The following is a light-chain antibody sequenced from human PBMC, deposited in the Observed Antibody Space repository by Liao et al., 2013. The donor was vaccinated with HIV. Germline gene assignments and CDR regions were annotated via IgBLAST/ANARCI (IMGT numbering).Light chain of an antibody. J-gene: IGLJ2*01. CDR3: QAWDINTGA. CDR1: KLGVKY. CDR2: QDT. V-gene: IGLV3-1*01. Sequence: SYELTQPPSVSVSPGQTAIITCSGDKLGVKYAYWYQQKPGQSPVLLIHQDTKRPSGIPERFSGSNSGNTATLTISGTQAMDEADYYCQAWDINTGAFGGGTKLTVL.